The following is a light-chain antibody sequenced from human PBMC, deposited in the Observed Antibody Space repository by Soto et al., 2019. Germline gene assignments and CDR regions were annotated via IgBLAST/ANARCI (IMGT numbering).Light chain of an antibody. CDR2: EDT. J-gene: IGLJ1*01. CDR1: SGDVGGFNY. CDR3: SSYTTSNTPFV. Sequence: QSALTQPASVSGSPGQSITISCTGTSGDVGGFNYVSWYQHHPDKAPKLIIYEDTNRPSGVSNRFSGSKSGNTASLTISGLQAEDEADYYCSSYTTSNTPFVFGTGTKLTVL. V-gene: IGLV2-14*01.